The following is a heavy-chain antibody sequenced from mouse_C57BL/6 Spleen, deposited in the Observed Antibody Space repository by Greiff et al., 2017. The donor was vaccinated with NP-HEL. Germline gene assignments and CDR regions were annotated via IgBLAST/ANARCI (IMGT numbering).Heavy chain of an antibody. J-gene: IGHJ2*01. CDR1: GYSFTGYY. V-gene: IGHV1-42*01. CDR2: INPSTGGT. D-gene: IGHD1-1*01. Sequence: VQLKESGPELVKPGASVKISCKASGYSFTGYYMNWVKQSPEKSLEWIGEINPSTGGTTYNQKFKAKATLTVDKSSSTAYMQLKSLTSEDSAVYYCARSLYGSSRYYFDYWGQGTTLTVSS. CDR3: ARSLYGSSRYYFDY.